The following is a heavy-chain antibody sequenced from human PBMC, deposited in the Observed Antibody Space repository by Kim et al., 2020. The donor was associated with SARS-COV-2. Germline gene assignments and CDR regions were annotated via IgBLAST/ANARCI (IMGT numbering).Heavy chain of an antibody. D-gene: IGHD6-6*01. J-gene: IGHJ4*02. Sequence: VEGPFTISRDNSKNTLYLQMNSLRAEDTAVYYCAKLPSSIGSDYWGQGTLVTVSS. CDR3: AKLPSSIGSDY. V-gene: IGHV3-23*01.